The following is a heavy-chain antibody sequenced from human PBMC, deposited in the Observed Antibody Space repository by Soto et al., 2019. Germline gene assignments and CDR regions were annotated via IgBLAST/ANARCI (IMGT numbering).Heavy chain of an antibody. V-gene: IGHV4-61*01. Sequence: QVQLQESGPGLVKPSETLSLTCTVSGGSVSSGSYYWSWIRQPPGKGLEWIGYIYYSGSTNYNPSLKSRVTISVDTSKIQFSLKLSSVTAADTAVYYCASSRYYWNDNHDYWGQGTLVTVSS. J-gene: IGHJ4*02. CDR2: IYYSGST. D-gene: IGHD1-1*01. CDR1: GGSVSSGSYY. CDR3: ASSRYYWNDNHDY.